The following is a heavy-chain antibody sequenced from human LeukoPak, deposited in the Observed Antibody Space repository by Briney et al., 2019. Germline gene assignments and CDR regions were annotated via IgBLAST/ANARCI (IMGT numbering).Heavy chain of an antibody. Sequence: ASVKVSCKASGYTFTSYAMHWVRQAPGQRLEWMGWINAGNGNTKYSQEFQGRVTITRDTSASTAYMELSSLRSEDTAVYYCARDLRIGCSSTSCYRGWFDPWGQGTLVTVSS. J-gene: IGHJ5*02. CDR2: INAGNGNT. CDR1: GYTFTSYA. CDR3: ARDLRIGCSSTSCYRGWFDP. D-gene: IGHD2-2*02. V-gene: IGHV1-3*01.